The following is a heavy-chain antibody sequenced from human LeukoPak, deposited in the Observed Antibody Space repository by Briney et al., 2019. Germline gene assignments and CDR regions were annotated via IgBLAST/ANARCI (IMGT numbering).Heavy chain of an antibody. CDR3: ARADSPVGYYYMDV. CDR2: IYYSGST. Sequence: PSETLSLTCTVSGGSISSYYWSWIRQPPGKGLEWIGYIYYSGSTNYNPSLKSRVTISVDTSKNQFSLKLSSVTAADTAVYYCARADSPVGYYYMDVWGKGTTVTVSS. CDR1: GGSISSYY. D-gene: IGHD2-15*01. V-gene: IGHV4-59*01. J-gene: IGHJ6*03.